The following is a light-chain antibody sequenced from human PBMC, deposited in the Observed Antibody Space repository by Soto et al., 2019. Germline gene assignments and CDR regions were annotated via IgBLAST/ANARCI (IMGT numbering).Light chain of an antibody. V-gene: IGLV2-14*01. CDR3: SSYSISTAYL. Sequence: QSAPAQPASVSGSPGQTITISCTGTSSDVGGYDYVSWYQLHPGKAPKLMVFEVSTRPSGVSYRFSGSKSGNTASLTISGLQAEDEADYFCSSYSISTAYLFGTGTKVTVL. CDR1: SSDVGGYDY. CDR2: EVS. J-gene: IGLJ1*01.